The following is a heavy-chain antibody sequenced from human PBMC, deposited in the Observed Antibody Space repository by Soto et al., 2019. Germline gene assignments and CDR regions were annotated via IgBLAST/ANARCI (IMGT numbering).Heavy chain of an antibody. V-gene: IGHV4-30-2*01. CDR2: IYHSGST. Sequence: SETLSLTCAVSGGSISSGGYSWSWIRQPPGKGLEWIGYIYHSGSTYYNPSLKSRVTISVDRSKNQFSLKLSSVTAADTAVYYCARGGSYCSSTSCYGRYNWFDPWGRGTLVTVSS. D-gene: IGHD2-2*01. CDR3: ARGGSYCSSTSCYGRYNWFDP. J-gene: IGHJ5*02. CDR1: GGSISSGGYS.